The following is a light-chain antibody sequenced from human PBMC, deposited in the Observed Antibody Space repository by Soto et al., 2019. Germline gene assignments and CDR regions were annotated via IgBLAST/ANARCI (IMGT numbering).Light chain of an antibody. Sequence: EIVMTQSPATLSVSPGERATLSCRASQSVSSNLAWYQQKPGQAPRPLIYGASTRATGIPARFSGSGSGTEFTLTISSLQSEDFAVYYCQQYNNWGTFGGGTKVEIK. CDR2: GAS. J-gene: IGKJ4*01. CDR3: QQYNNWGT. V-gene: IGKV3-15*01. CDR1: QSVSSN.